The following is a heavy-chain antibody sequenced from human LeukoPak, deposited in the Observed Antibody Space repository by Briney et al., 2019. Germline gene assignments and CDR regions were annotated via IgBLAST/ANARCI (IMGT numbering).Heavy chain of an antibody. D-gene: IGHD2-2*01. V-gene: IGHV4-34*01. CDR2: INHSGGT. CDR3: ARARETVPAAMLDY. CDR1: GGSLSGYY. Sequence: SETLSLACAVYGGSLSGYYWSWIRQPPGKGLEWIGEINHSGGTNYNPSLKSRVTISVDTSKNQFSLKLSSVTAADTAVYYCARARETVPAAMLDYWGQGTLVTVSS. J-gene: IGHJ4*02.